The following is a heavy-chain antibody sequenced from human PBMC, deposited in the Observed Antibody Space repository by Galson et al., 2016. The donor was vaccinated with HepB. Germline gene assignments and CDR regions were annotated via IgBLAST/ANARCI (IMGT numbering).Heavy chain of an antibody. Sequence: SLRLSCAASGFTFSDYAMHWVRQAPGKGLEWVAVISYDGSNKYYADSVKGRFTISRDKSKNTLYLQMNSLRAEDTAVYYCARVSGTYFPYYYYGMDVWGQGTTVIVSS. CDR2: ISYDGSNK. J-gene: IGHJ6*02. D-gene: IGHD1-26*01. CDR3: ARVSGTYFPYYYYGMDV. V-gene: IGHV3-30-3*01. CDR1: GFTFSDYA.